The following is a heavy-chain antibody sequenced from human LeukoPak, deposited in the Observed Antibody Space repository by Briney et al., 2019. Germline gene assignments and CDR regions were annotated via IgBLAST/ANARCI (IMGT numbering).Heavy chain of an antibody. CDR3: AGRSSSFAVYYYYMDV. CDR1: GFTFSSNY. D-gene: IGHD6-6*01. V-gene: IGHV3-53*01. Sequence: GGSLRLSCAASGFTFSSNYMIWVRQAPGRGLEWGSVICSDAYTYYSDSVTGRFTISRDNSKNTLYLQMNSLSAEDTAVYYCAGRSSSFAVYYYYMDVWGKGTTVTVSS. CDR2: ICSDAYT. J-gene: IGHJ6*03.